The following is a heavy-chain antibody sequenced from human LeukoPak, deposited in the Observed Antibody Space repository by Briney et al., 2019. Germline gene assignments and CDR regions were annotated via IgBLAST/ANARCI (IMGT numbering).Heavy chain of an antibody. CDR2: INHSGST. J-gene: IGHJ4*02. Sequence: SETLSVTCAVYGGSFSSYYWSWIRQPPGKGLEWIGEINHSGSTNYNPSLKSRVTISVDTSKNQFSLKLSSVTAADTAVYYCARGADYYDSSGYYEEQNFDYWGQGTLVTVSS. CDR3: ARGADYYDSSGYYEEQNFDY. D-gene: IGHD3-22*01. V-gene: IGHV4-34*01. CDR1: GGSFSSYY.